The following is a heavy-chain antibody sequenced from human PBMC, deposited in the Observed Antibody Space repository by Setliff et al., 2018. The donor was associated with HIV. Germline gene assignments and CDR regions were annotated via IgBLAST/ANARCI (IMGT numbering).Heavy chain of an antibody. CDR1: GASISSYY. Sequence: SETLSLTCTVSGASISSYYWSWIRQPPGKGLEWIGYISYTGSTNYNPSLNGRVTISADTSKNQFSLRLFSVTAADTAVYYCARSTGSTYHYYYMDVWGKGTTVTVSS. CDR3: ARSTGSTYHYYYMDV. V-gene: IGHV4-59*01. CDR2: ISYTGST. J-gene: IGHJ6*03.